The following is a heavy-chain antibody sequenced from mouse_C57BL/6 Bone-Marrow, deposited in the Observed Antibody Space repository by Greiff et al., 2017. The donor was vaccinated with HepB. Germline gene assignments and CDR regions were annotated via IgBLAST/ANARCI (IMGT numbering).Heavy chain of an antibody. V-gene: IGHV5-4*01. Sequence: EVKLVESGGGLVKPGGSLKLSCAASGFTFSSYAMSWVRQTPEKRLEWVATISDGGSYTYYPDNVKGRFTISRDNAKNNLYLQMSHLKSEDTAMYYCARDRRIYYDYDGFAYWGQGTLVTVSA. D-gene: IGHD2-4*01. CDR2: ISDGGSYT. CDR1: GFTFSSYA. J-gene: IGHJ3*01. CDR3: ARDRRIYYDYDGFAY.